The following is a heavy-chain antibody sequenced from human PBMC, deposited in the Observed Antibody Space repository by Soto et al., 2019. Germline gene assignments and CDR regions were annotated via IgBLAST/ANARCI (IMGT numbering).Heavy chain of an antibody. CDR1: GFTFSSYA. CDR3: ARDPGYYYDSSGYYSYYGMDV. D-gene: IGHD3-22*01. J-gene: IGHJ6*02. V-gene: IGHV3-30*04. Sequence: GGSLRLSCAASGFTFSSYAMHWVRQAPGKGLEWVAVISYDGSNKYYADSVKGRFTISRDNSKNTRYLQMNSLRAEDTAVYDCARDPGYYYDSSGYYSYYGMDVWGQGTTVTVSS. CDR2: ISYDGSNK.